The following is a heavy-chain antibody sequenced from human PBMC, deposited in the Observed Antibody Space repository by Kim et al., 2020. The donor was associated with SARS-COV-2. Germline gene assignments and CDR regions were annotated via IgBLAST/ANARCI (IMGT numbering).Heavy chain of an antibody. CDR2: IYYSGST. J-gene: IGHJ4*02. D-gene: IGHD3-9*01. CDR1: GGSISSYY. CDR3: ARGRGERYFDWLLTFDY. Sequence: SETLSLTCTVSGGSISSYYWSWIRQPPGKGLEWIGYIYYSGSTNYNPSLKSRVTISVDTSKNQFSLKLSSVTAADTAVYYCARGRGERYFDWLLTFDYWGQGTLVTVSS. V-gene: IGHV4-59*08.